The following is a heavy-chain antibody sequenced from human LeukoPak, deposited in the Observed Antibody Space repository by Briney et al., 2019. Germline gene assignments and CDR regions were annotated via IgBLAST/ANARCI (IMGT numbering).Heavy chain of an antibody. Sequence: ASVKVSCKASGGTFSSYAISWVRQAPGQGLEWMGIINPSGGSTSYAQKFQGRVTMTRDTSTSTVYMELSSLRSEDTAVYYCARGHQYQLMDSYYGMDVWGQGTTVTVSS. CDR3: ARGHQYQLMDSYYGMDV. D-gene: IGHD2-2*01. J-gene: IGHJ6*02. CDR2: INPSGGST. CDR1: GGTFSSYA. V-gene: IGHV1-46*01.